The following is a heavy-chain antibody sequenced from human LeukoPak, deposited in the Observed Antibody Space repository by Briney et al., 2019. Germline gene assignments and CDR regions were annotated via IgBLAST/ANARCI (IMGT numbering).Heavy chain of an antibody. Sequence: ASVKVSCKASGYTFTGYYMHWVRQAPGQGLEWMGWINPNSGGTNYAQKFQGRVTMTRDTSISTAYMELRSLRSDDTAVYYCARDLIAAAGEFDYWGQGTLVTVSA. CDR3: ARDLIAAAGEFDY. CDR2: INPNSGGT. J-gene: IGHJ4*02. V-gene: IGHV1-2*02. D-gene: IGHD6-13*01. CDR1: GYTFTGYY.